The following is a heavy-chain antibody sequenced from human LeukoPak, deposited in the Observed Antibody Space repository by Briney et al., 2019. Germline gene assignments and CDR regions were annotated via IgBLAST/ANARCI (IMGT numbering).Heavy chain of an antibody. CDR1: GFTFSSYS. CDR2: ISSSSGTI. V-gene: IGHV3-48*02. D-gene: IGHD3-10*01. J-gene: IGHJ4*02. Sequence: GSLKLSCAASGFTFSSYSMNWVRQAPGKGLEWVSYISSSSGTIYYADSVKGRFTISRDNAKNSLYLQMNSLRDDDTAVYYCARERFGDFDYGGQGTLVTVSS. CDR3: ARERFGDFDY.